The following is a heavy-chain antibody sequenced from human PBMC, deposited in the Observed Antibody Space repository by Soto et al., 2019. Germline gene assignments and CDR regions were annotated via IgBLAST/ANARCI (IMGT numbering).Heavy chain of an antibody. CDR1: GGSISSGGYY. D-gene: IGHD3-10*01. J-gene: IGHJ4*02. Sequence: PSETLSLTCTVSGGSISSGGYYWSWIRQHPGKGLEWIGYIYYSGSTYYNPSLKSRVTISVDTSKNQFSLKLSSVTAADTAVYYCARGITRGVIWDTKHQVFDYWGQGTLVTVSS. CDR3: ARGITRGVIWDTKHQVFDY. V-gene: IGHV4-31*03. CDR2: IYYSGST.